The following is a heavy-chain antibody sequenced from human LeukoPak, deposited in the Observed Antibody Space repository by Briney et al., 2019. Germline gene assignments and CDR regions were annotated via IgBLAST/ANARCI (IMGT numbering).Heavy chain of an antibody. CDR1: GFTFTSYA. CDR2: ISASGGST. V-gene: IGHV3-23*01. D-gene: IGHD3-16*01. Sequence: GASLRLSCAASGFTFTSYAMNWVRQAPGKGLEWISAISASGGSTYYADSVKGRFTISRDNSKNTLYLQMNSLRAEDTAVYYCANPRGPSAFDIWGQGTMVTVSS. J-gene: IGHJ3*02. CDR3: ANPRGPSAFDI.